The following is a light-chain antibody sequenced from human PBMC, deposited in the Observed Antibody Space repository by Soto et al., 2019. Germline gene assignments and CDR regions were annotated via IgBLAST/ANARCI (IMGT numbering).Light chain of an antibody. J-gene: IGLJ2*01. CDR1: SSDVGGYNY. CDR3: SSYAGSNNWDVV. V-gene: IGLV2-8*01. Sequence: ALTQPPSASGSPGQSVTISCTGTSSDVGGYNYVSWYQQHPGKAPKLMIYEVSKRPSGVPDRFSGSKSGNTASLTVSGLQAEDEADYYCSSYAGSNNWDVVFGGGTKLTVL. CDR2: EVS.